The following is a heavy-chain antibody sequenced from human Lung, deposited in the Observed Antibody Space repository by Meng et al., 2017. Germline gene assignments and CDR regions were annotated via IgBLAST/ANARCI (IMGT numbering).Heavy chain of an antibody. Sequence: EVQLVESGGGLVMPWGSLSLSCAASGFTFSSYSMNWVRQAPGKGLEWVSSISSSSAYADSVKGRFTISRDNAKNSLYLQMNSLRAEDTAVYYCARGRVVVAATPSDYWGQGTLVTVSS. V-gene: IGHV3-21*01. CDR1: GFTFSSYS. CDR2: ISSSSA. CDR3: ARGRVVVAATPSDY. J-gene: IGHJ4*02. D-gene: IGHD2-15*01.